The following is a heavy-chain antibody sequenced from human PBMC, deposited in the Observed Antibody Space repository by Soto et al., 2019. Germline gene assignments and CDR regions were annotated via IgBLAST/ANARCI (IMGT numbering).Heavy chain of an antibody. CDR2: ISYDGSNK. V-gene: IGHV3-30*18. D-gene: IGHD2-15*01. J-gene: IGHJ4*02. Sequence: QVQLVESGGGVVQPGRSLRLSCAASGFIFSSYGMHWVRQAPGKGLEWVAVISYDGSNKYYADSVKGRFTISRDNSKNTLYLQMNSLRAEDTAVYYCAKDHDIVVVVAADYWGQGTLVTVSS. CDR1: GFIFSSYG. CDR3: AKDHDIVVVVAADY.